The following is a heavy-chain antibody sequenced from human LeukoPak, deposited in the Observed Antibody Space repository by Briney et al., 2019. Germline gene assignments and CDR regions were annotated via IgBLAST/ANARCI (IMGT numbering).Heavy chain of an antibody. CDR2: IKQDGSEK. V-gene: IGHV3-7*01. CDR3: AREGHGLLLWFGESHPPFDY. D-gene: IGHD3-10*01. Sequence: GGSLRLSCAASGFTFSSYWMSWVRQAPGKGLEWVANIKQDGSEKYYVDSVKGRFTISRDNAKNSLYLQMNSLRAEDTAVYYCAREGHGLLLWFGESHPPFDYWGQGTLVTVSS. CDR1: GFTFSSYW. J-gene: IGHJ4*02.